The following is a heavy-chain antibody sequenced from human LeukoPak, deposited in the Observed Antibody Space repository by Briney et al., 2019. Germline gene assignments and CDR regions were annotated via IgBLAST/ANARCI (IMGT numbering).Heavy chain of an antibody. CDR3: VRALYRWSFRGYENSGPEPDY. Sequence: GGSLRLSCAASGFTFSTYGMHWVRQAPGKGLEWVAVIWYDGSNKNYADCVKGRFTISRDNSNNTLYLQMNSLRAEDTAVYYCVRALYRWSFRGYENSGPEPDYWGQGTLVTVSS. D-gene: IGHD5-12*01. J-gene: IGHJ4*02. V-gene: IGHV3-33*01. CDR2: IWYDGSNK. CDR1: GFTFSTYG.